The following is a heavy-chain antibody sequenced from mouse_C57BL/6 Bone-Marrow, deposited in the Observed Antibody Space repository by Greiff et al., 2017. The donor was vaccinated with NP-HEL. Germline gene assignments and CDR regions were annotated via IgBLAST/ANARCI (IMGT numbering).Heavy chain of an antibody. Sequence: VQLQQSGAELVRPGASVKLSCKASGYTFTDSYINWVKQRPGQGLEWIARIYPGSGNTYYNEKFKGKATLTAEKSSSTAYMQLSSLTSEDSAVYFCARPAQAYEDWGQGTTLTVSS. CDR2: IYPGSGNT. V-gene: IGHV1-76*01. CDR1: GYTFTDSY. CDR3: ARPAQAYED. J-gene: IGHJ2*01. D-gene: IGHD3-2*02.